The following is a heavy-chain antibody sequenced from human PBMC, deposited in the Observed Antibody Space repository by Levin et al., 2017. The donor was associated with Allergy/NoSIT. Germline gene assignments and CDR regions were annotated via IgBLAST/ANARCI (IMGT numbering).Heavy chain of an antibody. V-gene: IGHV3-30*18. CDR3: AKSRRGSGSYYGDAFDI. CDR2: ISYDGSNK. D-gene: IGHD3-10*01. Sequence: GESLKISCAASGFTFSSYGMHWVRQAPGKGLEWVAVISYDGSNKYYADSVKGRFTISRDNSKNTLYLQMNSLRAEDTAVYYCAKSRRGSGSYYGDAFDIWGQGTMVTVSS. J-gene: IGHJ3*02. CDR1: GFTFSSYG.